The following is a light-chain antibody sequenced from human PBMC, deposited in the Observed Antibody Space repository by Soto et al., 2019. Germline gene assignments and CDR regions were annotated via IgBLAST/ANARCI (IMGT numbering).Light chain of an antibody. CDR1: QDIAIY. CDR2: AAS. Sequence: DIQMTQSPSSLSASVGDRVTITCRSSQDIAIYLAWYQQKPGEAPKLLIYAASTLQSGVPSRFSGSGSGTDFTLTISCLQSEDFATYYCQQYYSYPITFGQGTRLEIK. V-gene: IGKV1-9*01. CDR3: QQYYSYPIT. J-gene: IGKJ5*01.